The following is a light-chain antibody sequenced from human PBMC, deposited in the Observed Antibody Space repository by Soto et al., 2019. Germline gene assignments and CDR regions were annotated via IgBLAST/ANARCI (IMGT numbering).Light chain of an antibody. Sequence: QSVRTQPPSVSRAPGQRVTISCTGSTPNIGANYDVHWYQQLPGAAPKVLIYADDNRPSGVPDRFSGSKSGTSASLAIAGLQPEDEAYYYCLSYDGRLSSWVFGGGTKLTFL. CDR2: ADD. J-gene: IGLJ3*02. CDR1: TPNIGANYD. CDR3: LSYDGRLSSWV. V-gene: IGLV1-40*01.